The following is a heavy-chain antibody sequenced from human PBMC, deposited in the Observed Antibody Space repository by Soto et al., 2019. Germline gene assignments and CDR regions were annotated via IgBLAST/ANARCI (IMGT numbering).Heavy chain of an antibody. J-gene: IGHJ6*02. CDR3: ARNLDETATNYAMDV. V-gene: IGHV3-33*01. CDR2: IWHDGSDI. Sequence: QVQLMESGGGVVQPGRSLRLSCGASGFTFSRDVMHWVRQAPGKGLEWVALIWHDGSDISYGGSVKGRFTISRDNSKNTLYLEMNILRADDTAVYYCARNLDETATNYAMDVWGHGTTVIVSS. CDR1: GFTFSRDV. D-gene: IGHD1-26*01.